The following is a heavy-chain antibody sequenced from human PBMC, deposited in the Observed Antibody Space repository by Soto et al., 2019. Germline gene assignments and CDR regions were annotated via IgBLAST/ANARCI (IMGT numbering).Heavy chain of an antibody. Sequence: EVQRGESGGGLVQPGGSLRLSCAASGFTFSGSYMTWVRQTPGEGLEWVAYIKADGSEVSYVGSVKGRFTISRDNAKNSLYLQMNSLRVEDTAIYFCARYRTRPTSWGQGTLVTVSS. D-gene: IGHD3-16*02. J-gene: IGHJ5*02. CDR3: ARYRTRPTS. CDR2: IKADGSEV. CDR1: GFTFSGSY. V-gene: IGHV3-7*01.